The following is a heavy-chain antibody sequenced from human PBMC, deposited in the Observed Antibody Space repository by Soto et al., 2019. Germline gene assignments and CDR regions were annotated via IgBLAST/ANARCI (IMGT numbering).Heavy chain of an antibody. CDR2: INAGNGNT. J-gene: IGHJ5*02. CDR3: VKDHIATAGIGLYNWFDP. V-gene: IGHV1-3*01. Sequence: ASVKVSCKASGYTFTSYAMHWVRQAPGQRLEWMGWINAGNGNTKYSQKFQGRVTITRDTSASTAYMELSSLRFDDTAVYFRVKDHIATAGIGLYNWFDPWGQGTRVTVSS. D-gene: IGHD6-13*01. CDR1: GYTFTSYA.